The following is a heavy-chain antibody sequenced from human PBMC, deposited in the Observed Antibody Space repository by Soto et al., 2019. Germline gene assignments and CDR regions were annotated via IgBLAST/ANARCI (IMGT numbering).Heavy chain of an antibody. J-gene: IGHJ6*02. CDR3: ARGLYCSGGSCYYGMDV. CDR1: GYTFTSYD. Sequence: AASVKVSCKASGYTFTSYDINWVRQATGQGLEWMGWMNPNSGNTGYAQKFQGRVTMTRNTSISTAYMELSSLRSEDTAVYYCARGLYCSGGSCYYGMDVWGQGTTVTVSS. D-gene: IGHD2-15*01. CDR2: MNPNSGNT. V-gene: IGHV1-8*01.